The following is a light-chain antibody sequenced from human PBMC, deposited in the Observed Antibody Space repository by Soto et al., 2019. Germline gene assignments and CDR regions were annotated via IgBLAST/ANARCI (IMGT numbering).Light chain of an antibody. V-gene: IGKV3-20*01. Sequence: PGTLSLSPVVRATLSSRACQSVSRRLALYKRRPGQSPRFLISGASMRASGVPVRFIGSGSGTDFTLTITRLEPEDFAVYYCQQYGGSPITFGLGTKVDIK. CDR3: QQYGGSPIT. CDR2: GAS. J-gene: IGKJ1*01. CDR1: QSVSRR.